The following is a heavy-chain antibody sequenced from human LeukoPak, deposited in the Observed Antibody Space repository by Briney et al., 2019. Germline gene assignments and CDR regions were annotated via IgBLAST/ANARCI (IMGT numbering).Heavy chain of an antibody. CDR3: ARHFGTPRRGAFDI. D-gene: IGHD3-3*01. CDR1: GYSFTSYH. J-gene: IGHJ3*02. V-gene: IGHV1-46*01. CDR2: LKSSGDTT. Sequence: GASVKVSCKTSGYSFTSYHMHWLRQAPGQGLEWVGILKSSGDTTVYAQKFQGRVTMTRDTSISTAYMELSRLRSDDTAVYYCARHFGTPRRGAFDIWGQGTMVTVSS.